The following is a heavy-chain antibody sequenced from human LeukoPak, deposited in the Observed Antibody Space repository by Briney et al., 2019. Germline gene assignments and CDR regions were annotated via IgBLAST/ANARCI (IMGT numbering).Heavy chain of an antibody. CDR3: AKVPTYSDTSGLYG. D-gene: IGHD3-22*01. Sequence: GGSLRLSCTASGFTFSSYAMTWVRRAPGKGLEWVSGISDSGDSTYYADSVKGQFTISRDNSKNTLYLQMNSLRAEDTAVYYCAKVPTYSDTSGLYGWGQRTLVTVSS. V-gene: IGHV3-23*01. CDR2: ISDSGDST. CDR1: GFTFSSYA. J-gene: IGHJ4*02.